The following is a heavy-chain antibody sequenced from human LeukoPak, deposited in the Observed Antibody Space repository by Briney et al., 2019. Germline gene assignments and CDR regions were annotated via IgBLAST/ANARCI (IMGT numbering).Heavy chain of an antibody. D-gene: IGHD5-24*01. CDR2: IIPILGIA. V-gene: IGHV1-69*02. CDR1: GGTFSSYT. Sequence: SVKVSCKASGGTFSSYTIIWVRQAPGQGLEWMGRIIPILGIANYAQKFQGRVTITADKSTSTAYMELSSLRSEDTAVYYCASGWLQSHDAFDIWGQGTMVTVSS. CDR3: ASGWLQSHDAFDI. J-gene: IGHJ3*02.